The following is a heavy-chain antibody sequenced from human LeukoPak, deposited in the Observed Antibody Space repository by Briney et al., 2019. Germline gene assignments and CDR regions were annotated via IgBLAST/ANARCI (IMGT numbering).Heavy chain of an antibody. D-gene: IGHD3-10*01. CDR2: ILYDGSDE. J-gene: IGHJ5*02. V-gene: IGHV3-30*02. Sequence: GGSLRLSRAASGFTFSSYNMHWVRQAPGKGLEWVAFILYDGSDEYYPDSMKGRFTVSRDNSKNTLCLQVNSLRPEDTAVYYCAKDRGSGSYSFDHWGQGTLVTVSS. CDR3: AKDRGSGSYSFDH. CDR1: GFTFSSYN.